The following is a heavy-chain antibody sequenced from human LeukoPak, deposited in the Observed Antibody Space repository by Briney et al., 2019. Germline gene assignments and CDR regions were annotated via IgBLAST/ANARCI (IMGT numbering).Heavy chain of an antibody. CDR3: SRGLRKRYSGYDLYFIDY. CDR1: GYTFSGYY. D-gene: IGHD5-12*01. V-gene: IGHV1-2*06. Sequence: ASVKVSCKASGYTFSGYYMHWVRQAPGQGLEWMGRINPNSGGTNYAQKFQGRVTMTRDTSISTAYMELSRLRSEAPAVYYCSRGLRKRYSGYDLYFIDYRGQGTLVTVSS. J-gene: IGHJ4*02. CDR2: INPNSGGT.